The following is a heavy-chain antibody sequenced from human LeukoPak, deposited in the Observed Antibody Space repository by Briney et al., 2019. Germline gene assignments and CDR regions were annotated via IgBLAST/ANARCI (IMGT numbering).Heavy chain of an antibody. V-gene: IGHV4-34*01. D-gene: IGHD3-22*01. Sequence: PSETLSLTCAVYGGSFSGYYWSWIRQPPGKGLEWIGEINHSGSTNYNPSLKSRVTISVDTSKNQFSLKLSSVTAADTAVYYCARDPRDSSGYYPASFDDWHGFDYWGQGTLVTVSS. CDR2: INHSGST. CDR3: ARDPRDSSGYYPASFDDWHGFDY. CDR1: GGSFSGYY. J-gene: IGHJ4*02.